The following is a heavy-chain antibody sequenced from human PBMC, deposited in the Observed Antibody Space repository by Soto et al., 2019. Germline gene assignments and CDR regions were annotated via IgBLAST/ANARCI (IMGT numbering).Heavy chain of an antibody. D-gene: IGHD3-22*01. CDR3: ARVGYYYDSSGYYYFDY. CDR1: GGSISSYY. Sequence: SETLSLTCTVSGGSISSYYWGWIRQPPGKGLEWIGYIYYSGSTNYKPSLKSRVTISVDTSKIQFSLKLSSVTAADTAVYYCARVGYYYDSSGYYYFDYWGQGTLVTVSS. CDR2: IYYSGST. J-gene: IGHJ4*02. V-gene: IGHV4-59*01.